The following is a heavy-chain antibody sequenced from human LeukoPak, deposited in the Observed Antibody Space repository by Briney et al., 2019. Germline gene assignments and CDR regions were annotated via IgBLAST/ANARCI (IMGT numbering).Heavy chain of an antibody. V-gene: IGHV3-30*02. CDR1: GFTFSSYG. Sequence: PGGSLRLSCAASGFTFSSYGMHWVRQAPGKGLEWVEFIRYDGSNKYYADSVKGRFTISRDNSKNTLYLQMNSLRAEDTAVYYCAKDGDTVAQGAIDYWGQGTLVTVSS. CDR3: AKDGDTVAQGAIDY. D-gene: IGHD7-27*01. J-gene: IGHJ4*02. CDR2: IRYDGSNK.